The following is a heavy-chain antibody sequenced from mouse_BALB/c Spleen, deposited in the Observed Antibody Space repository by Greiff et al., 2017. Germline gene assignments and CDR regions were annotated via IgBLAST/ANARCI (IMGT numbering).Heavy chain of an antibody. J-gene: IGHJ1*01. CDR1: GFTFSSYA. Sequence: EVKVEESGGGLVKPGGSLKLSCAASGFTFSSYAMSWVRQTPEKRLEWVASISSGGSTYYPDSVKGRFTISRDNARNILYLQMSSLRSEDTAMYYCARGLITTVVYWYFDVWGAGTTVTVSS. CDR3: ARGLITTVVYWYFDV. V-gene: IGHV5-6-5*01. D-gene: IGHD1-1*01. CDR2: ISSGGST.